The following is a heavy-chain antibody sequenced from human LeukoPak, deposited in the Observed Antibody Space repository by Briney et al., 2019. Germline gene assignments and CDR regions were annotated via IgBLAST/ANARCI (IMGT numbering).Heavy chain of an antibody. J-gene: IGHJ4*02. CDR1: GGSFSGFY. CDR2: INHSGST. Sequence: SETLSLTCAVYGGSFSGFYWSWIRQPPGKGLEWIGEINHSGSTNFNPSLKSRVTISVDTSKNQFSLKLSSVTAADTAVYYCARGRDYWGQGTLVTVSS. CDR3: ARGRDY. V-gene: IGHV4-34*01.